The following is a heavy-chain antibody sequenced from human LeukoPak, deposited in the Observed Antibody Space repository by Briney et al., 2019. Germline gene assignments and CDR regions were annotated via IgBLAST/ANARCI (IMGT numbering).Heavy chain of an antibody. CDR1: GYTFTSYA. CDR3: ARSIAARSFDN. CDR2: INTNTWNP. Sequence: ASVKVSCKASGYTFTSYAMNWVRQALGQRLEWMGWINTNTWNPTYAQGFTGRFGFSLDTSVSTAYLQISSLKAEDTAVYYCARSIAARSFDNWGQGTLVTVSS. D-gene: IGHD6-6*01. V-gene: IGHV7-4-1*02. J-gene: IGHJ4*02.